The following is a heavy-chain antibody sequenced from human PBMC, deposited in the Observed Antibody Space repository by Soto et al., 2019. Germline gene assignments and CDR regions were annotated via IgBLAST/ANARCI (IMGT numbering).Heavy chain of an antibody. CDR1: GFIFDSYV. V-gene: IGHV3-30-3*01. J-gene: IGHJ3*01. CDR3: TRMYDYDNSGPVGVAFDV. Sequence: PGGSLRLSCEASGFIFDSYVMHWVRQAPGQGLEWVAVISYDGSNSYYTDSVKGRFTVSRDNSKNTLFLQMNSLRIEDTALYYCTRMYDYDNSGPVGVAFDVWGQGTMVTV. CDR2: ISYDGSNS. D-gene: IGHD3-22*01.